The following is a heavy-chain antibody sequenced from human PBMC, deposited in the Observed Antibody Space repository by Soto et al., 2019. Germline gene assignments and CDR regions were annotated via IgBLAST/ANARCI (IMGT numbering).Heavy chain of an antibody. Sequence: SETLSLTCTVSGGSISSSSYYWGWIRQPPGKGLEWIGSIYYSGSTYYNPSLKSRVTISVDTSKNQFSLKLSSVTAADTAVYYCARHGLRGIVATTNFDYWGQGTLVTVSS. CDR3: ARHGLRGIVATTNFDY. J-gene: IGHJ4*02. CDR2: IYYSGST. D-gene: IGHD5-12*01. V-gene: IGHV4-39*01. CDR1: GGSISSSSYY.